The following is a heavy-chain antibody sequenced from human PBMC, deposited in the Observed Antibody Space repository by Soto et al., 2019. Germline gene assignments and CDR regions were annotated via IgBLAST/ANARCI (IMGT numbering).Heavy chain of an antibody. Sequence: GGSLRLSCVASGFTFSIYTMDWVRQAPGKGLEWVSSISGSGGDIYYADSLKGRFSISRDNAKNSLYLQMNSLRVDDTAAYFCVRSGVAEPTPSTKNWFDPWGQGTLVTVSS. D-gene: IGHD2-15*01. J-gene: IGHJ5*02. CDR3: VRSGVAEPTPSTKNWFDP. CDR2: ISGSGGDI. CDR1: GFTFSIYT. V-gene: IGHV3-21*06.